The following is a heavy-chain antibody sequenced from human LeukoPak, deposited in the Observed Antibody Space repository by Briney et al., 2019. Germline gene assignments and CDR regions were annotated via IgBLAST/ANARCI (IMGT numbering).Heavy chain of an antibody. J-gene: IGHJ3*02. CDR3: ARDGGDYDSVDI. D-gene: IGHD3-22*01. V-gene: IGHV4-59*01. Sequence: HPSETLSLTCSVSGGSISSYYWSWIRQPPGKGLEGIGYIYYSGSTNYNPPLKSRVTISVDTSKDQFSLKLSSVTAADTAVYYCARDGGDYDSVDIWGQGTMVTVSS. CDR1: GGSISSYY. CDR2: IYYSGST.